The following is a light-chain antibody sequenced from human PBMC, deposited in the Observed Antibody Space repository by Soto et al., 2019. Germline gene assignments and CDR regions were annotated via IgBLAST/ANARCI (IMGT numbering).Light chain of an antibody. Sequence: QSALTQPASVSGSPGQSIAISCTGSSSDVGFYNYVSWYQQHPGEVPKLIIFEVSNRPSGVSNRFSGSKSGNTASLTISGLQDEDEAAYYCSSYTTSSTRVFGTGTKVTVL. CDR2: EVS. J-gene: IGLJ1*01. CDR1: SSDVGFYNY. V-gene: IGLV2-14*01. CDR3: SSYTTSSTRV.